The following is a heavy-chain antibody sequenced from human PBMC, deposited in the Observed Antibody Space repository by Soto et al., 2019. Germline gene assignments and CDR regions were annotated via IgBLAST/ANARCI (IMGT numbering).Heavy chain of an antibody. CDR1: GFSFSTYW. V-gene: IGHV3-7*01. D-gene: IGHD3-16*01. CDR2: IKQDGSEK. Sequence: GGSLRLSCAASGFSFSTYWINWVRQAPGKGLEWVANIKQDGSEKYYVDSVKGRFTISRDNAKNSMDLQMNSLRAEDTAVCYCARGWAFDYWGRGTLVTVSS. J-gene: IGHJ4*02. CDR3: ARGWAFDY.